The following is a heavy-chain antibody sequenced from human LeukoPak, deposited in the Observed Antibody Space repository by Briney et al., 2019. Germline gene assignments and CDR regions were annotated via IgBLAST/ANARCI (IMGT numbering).Heavy chain of an antibody. D-gene: IGHD5-24*01. Sequence: SETLSLTCTVSGGSISSSSYYWGWIRQPPGKGLEWIGTIFCSGTTYYNPSLKSRVTISVDTSKNQFSLNLSSVTAADTALYYCARLPRATIGATNYFDFWGQGTLVTVSS. V-gene: IGHV4-39*01. CDR1: GGSISSSSYY. CDR3: ARLPRATIGATNYFDF. J-gene: IGHJ4*02. CDR2: IFCSGTT.